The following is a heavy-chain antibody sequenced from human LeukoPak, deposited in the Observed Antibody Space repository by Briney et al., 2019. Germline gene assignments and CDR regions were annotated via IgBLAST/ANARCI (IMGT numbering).Heavy chain of an antibody. D-gene: IGHD2-21*02. Sequence: SETLSLTCTVSGGSISSSSYYWGWIRQPPGKGLEWIGSIYYSGSTYYNPSLKSRVTISVDTSKNQFSLKLSSVTAADTAVYYCVGDDSRYYFDYWGQGTLVTVSS. CDR3: VGDDSRYYFDY. V-gene: IGHV4-39*01. CDR1: GGSISSSSYY. CDR2: IYYSGST. J-gene: IGHJ4*02.